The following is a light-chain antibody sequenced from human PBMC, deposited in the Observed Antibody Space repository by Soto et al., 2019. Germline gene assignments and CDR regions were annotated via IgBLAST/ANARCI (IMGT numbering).Light chain of an antibody. Sequence: EIVLTQSPATLSSFPGDRVTLSCRASQSVSSNYLAWYQQKPGQAPRLLIYGASSRATGIPDRFSGSGSGTDFTLTIRRLEPEDFAVYYCQQYGSSYPWTFGQGTKAEIK. J-gene: IGKJ1*01. CDR2: GAS. V-gene: IGKV3-20*01. CDR3: QQYGSSYPWT. CDR1: QSVSSNY.